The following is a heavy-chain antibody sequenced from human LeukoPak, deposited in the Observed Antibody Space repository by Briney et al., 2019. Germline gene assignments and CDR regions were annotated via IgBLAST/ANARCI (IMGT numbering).Heavy chain of an antibody. CDR1: GFTFSAYA. CDR3: AKFQYLYSYGCLDS. CDR2: ITHNADST. D-gene: IGHD5-18*01. J-gene: IGHJ4*02. Sequence: GGSLRLSCSASGFTFSAYALSWVRQAPGKGLEWVSSITHNADSTLYADSMKGRFTISRDNSKSTLYLDVSSLRAEDTAVYCCAKFQYLYSYGCLDSWGQGTPVTASS. V-gene: IGHV3-23*01.